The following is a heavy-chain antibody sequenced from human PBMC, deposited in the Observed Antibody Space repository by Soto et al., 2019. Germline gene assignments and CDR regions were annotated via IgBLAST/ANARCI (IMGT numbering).Heavy chain of an antibody. CDR3: AKTPGVITVITSFDH. D-gene: IGHD3-16*01. CDR2: ISGSGART. Sequence: GVSRRRSWLASGFTFNKYALACVRPAPGKGLEWVSAISGSGARTYDADSVKGRFTISRDNSNNTLYLQMNSLRAEDTAVYYCAKTPGVITVITSFDHWGQGTPVTVSS. J-gene: IGHJ4*02. CDR1: GFTFNKYA. V-gene: IGHV3-23*01.